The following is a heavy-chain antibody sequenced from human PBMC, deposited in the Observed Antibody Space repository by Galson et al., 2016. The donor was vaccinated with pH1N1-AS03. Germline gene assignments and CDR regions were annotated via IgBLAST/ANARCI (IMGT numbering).Heavy chain of an antibody. V-gene: IGHV3-30*18. Sequence: SLRLSCAASGFSFRIHGMHWVRQAPGKGLEWVASISYDGNTEYYADSVKGRFIISRDSSKNKVFLQMNSLRPEDTAVFYCAKAWRSSGWCDYWGQGTLVAVSS. CDR3: AKAWRSSGWCDY. CDR2: ISYDGNTE. CDR1: GFSFRIHG. D-gene: IGHD6-19*01. J-gene: IGHJ4*02.